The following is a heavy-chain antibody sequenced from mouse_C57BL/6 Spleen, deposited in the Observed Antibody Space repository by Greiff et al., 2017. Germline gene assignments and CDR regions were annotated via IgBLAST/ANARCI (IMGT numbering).Heavy chain of an antibody. Sequence: EVKLVESEGGLVQPGSSMKLSCTASGFTFSDYYMAWVRQVPEKGLEWVAKINYDGSSTYYLDSLKSRFIISRDNAKNILYLQMSRLKSEDTATYYCARDDYCGSSYGWYFDVWGTGTTVTVSS. CDR3: ARDDYCGSSYGWYFDV. CDR2: INYDGSST. CDR1: GFTFSDYY. J-gene: IGHJ1*03. D-gene: IGHD1-1*01. V-gene: IGHV5-16*01.